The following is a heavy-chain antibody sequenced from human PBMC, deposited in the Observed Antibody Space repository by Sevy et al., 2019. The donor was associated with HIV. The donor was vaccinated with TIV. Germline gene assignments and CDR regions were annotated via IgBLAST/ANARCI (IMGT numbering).Heavy chain of an antibody. V-gene: IGHV4-39*01. CDR3: ARGDNGFCSGYSFDY. D-gene: IGHD3-3*01. CDR1: GGSISSSSYY. CDR2: IYYSGST. Sequence: SETLSLTCTVSGGSISSSSYYWGWIRQPPGKGLEGIGSIYYSGSTYYNPSLKSRVTISVDTSKNQFSLKLSSVTAADKDGYYCARGDNGFCSGYSFDYWGQGTLVTVSS. J-gene: IGHJ4*02.